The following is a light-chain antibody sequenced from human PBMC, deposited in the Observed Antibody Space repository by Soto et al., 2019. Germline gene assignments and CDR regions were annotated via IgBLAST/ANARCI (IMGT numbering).Light chain of an antibody. CDR3: QQSYTILPWT. Sequence: DIQMTQSPSTLSASVGDRVTITCRASQTIFTWLAWYQQKPGKAPKLLIYAASSLQSGVPSRFSGSGSGTDFTLTIDSLQPEDFATYYCQQSYTILPWTFGQGTKVDIK. CDR2: AAS. J-gene: IGKJ1*01. V-gene: IGKV1-39*01. CDR1: QTIFTW.